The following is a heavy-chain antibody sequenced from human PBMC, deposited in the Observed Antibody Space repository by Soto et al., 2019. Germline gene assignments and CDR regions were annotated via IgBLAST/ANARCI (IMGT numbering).Heavy chain of an antibody. CDR3: ARETTGRYFDWFPHYSFSGMAF. J-gene: IGHJ6*04. V-gene: IGHV1-46*01. Sequence: SVKVSCKASGYTFTSYYMHWVRHAPGQGLEWMGIINPSGGSTSYAQKFQGRVTMTRDTSTSTVYMELSSLRSEDTAVYYCARETTGRYFDWFPHYSFSGMAFWGKGTTVPV. CDR2: INPSGGST. CDR1: GYTFTSYY. D-gene: IGHD3-9*01.